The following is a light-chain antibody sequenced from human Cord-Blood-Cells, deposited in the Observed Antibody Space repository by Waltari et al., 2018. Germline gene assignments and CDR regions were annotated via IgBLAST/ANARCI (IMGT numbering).Light chain of an antibody. V-gene: IGKV3-20*01. Sequence: ELVLTQSPGTLSFSPGERATLSCRASQSVTSSYLAWYQQKPGQPPRLLIYGASSSATGSPDRFSGSGSGTNFTLTISRLEPEDCAVYYCQQYGSSPWTFGQGTKVEIK. CDR2: GAS. CDR3: QQYGSSPWT. CDR1: QSVTSSY. J-gene: IGKJ1*01.